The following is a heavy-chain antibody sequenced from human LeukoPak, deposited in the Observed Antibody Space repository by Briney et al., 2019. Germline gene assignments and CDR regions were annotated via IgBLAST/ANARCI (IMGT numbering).Heavy chain of an antibody. Sequence: ASVKVSCKASGYTFTGYHMHWVRQAPGQGLEWVGWINPNSGGTNSAQKFQGRVTMTRDSSISTAFMELSRLRSDDTAVYYCARATDGRFLEWSRDYYYMDVWGKGTTVTVSS. V-gene: IGHV1-2*02. CDR1: GYTFTGYH. J-gene: IGHJ6*03. CDR3: ARATDGRFLEWSRDYYYMDV. D-gene: IGHD3-3*01. CDR2: INPNSGGT.